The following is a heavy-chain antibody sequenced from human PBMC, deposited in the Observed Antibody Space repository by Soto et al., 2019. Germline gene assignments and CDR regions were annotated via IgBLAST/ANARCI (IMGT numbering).Heavy chain of an antibody. Sequence: EVRLVESGGGLVQPGGSLRLSCTTSGFTFSDYSMNWVRQAPGKGLEWVAYISSGSSAIYYADSVKGRFTISRDNVKNSLYLQMNSLRDEDTAVYYCARDTPFDYWGQGTLVTVSS. V-gene: IGHV3-48*02. CDR1: GFTFSDYS. J-gene: IGHJ4*02. CDR3: ARDTPFDY. CDR2: ISSGSSAI.